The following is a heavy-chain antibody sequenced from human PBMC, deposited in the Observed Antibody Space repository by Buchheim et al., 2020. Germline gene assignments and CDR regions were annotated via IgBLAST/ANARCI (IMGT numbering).Heavy chain of an antibody. J-gene: IGHJ4*02. Sequence: QVQLVQSGAEVKKPGASVKLSCTASGFIFTSYTIHWVRQAPGQGLDWVGCINADKGDIRFSQKFRGRVSITRDSSANTAFVKLSSLRSEDTGVYYCARERWFGDLSFDFWGQGTL. CDR3: ARERWFGDLSFDF. CDR1: GFIFTSYT. CDR2: INADKGDI. V-gene: IGHV1-3*01. D-gene: IGHD3-10*01.